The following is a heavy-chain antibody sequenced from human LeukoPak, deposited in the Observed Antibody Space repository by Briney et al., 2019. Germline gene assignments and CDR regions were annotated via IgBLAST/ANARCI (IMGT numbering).Heavy chain of an antibody. CDR3: ARYFDWLPPLGY. CDR2: ISSSGSTI. V-gene: IGHV3-11*01. CDR1: GFTFSDYY. D-gene: IGHD3-9*01. Sequence: KAGGSLRLSCAASGFTFSDYYMSWIRQAPGKGLEWVSYISSSGSTIYYADSVKGRFTISRDNAENSLYLQMNSLRAEDTAVYYCARYFDWLPPLGYWGQGTLVTVSS. J-gene: IGHJ4*02.